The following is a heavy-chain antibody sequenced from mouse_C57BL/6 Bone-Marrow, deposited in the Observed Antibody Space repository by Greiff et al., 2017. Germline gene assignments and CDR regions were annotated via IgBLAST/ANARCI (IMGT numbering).Heavy chain of an antibody. Sequence: EVKLQESGGDLVKPGGSLKLSCAASGFTFSSYGMSWVRQTPGKRLEWVATISSGGSYTYYPDSVKGRFTISRDNAKNTLYLQMSSLKSEDTAMYYCASRRDDGYWAPFAYWGQGTLVTVSA. D-gene: IGHD2-3*01. CDR1: GFTFSSYG. J-gene: IGHJ3*01. CDR2: ISSGGSYT. V-gene: IGHV5-6*02. CDR3: ASRRDDGYWAPFAY.